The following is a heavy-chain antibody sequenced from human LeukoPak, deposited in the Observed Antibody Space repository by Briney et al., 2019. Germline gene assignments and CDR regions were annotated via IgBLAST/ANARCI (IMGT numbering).Heavy chain of an antibody. CDR3: ARVSRQVGATTFDY. V-gene: IGHV4-59*01. CDR2: IYYSGST. D-gene: IGHD1-26*01. CDR1: GGSISSYY. Sequence: PSETLSLTCTVSGGSISSYYWSWIRQPPGKGLEWIGYIYYSGSTNYNPSLKSRVTISVDTPKNQFSLKLSSVTAADTAVYYCARVSRQVGATTFDYWGQGTLVTVSS. J-gene: IGHJ4*02.